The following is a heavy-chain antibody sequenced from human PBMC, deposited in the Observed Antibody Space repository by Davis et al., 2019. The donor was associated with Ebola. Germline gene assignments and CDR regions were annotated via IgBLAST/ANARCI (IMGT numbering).Heavy chain of an antibody. CDR2: IIPILGIA. Sequence: ASVKVSCKASGYTFTSYGISWVRQAPGQGLEWMGRIIPILGIANYAQKLQGRVTMTTDTSTSTAYMELRSLRSDDTAVYYCARDLSPKGFDYWGQGTLVTVSS. V-gene: IGHV1-18*01. D-gene: IGHD3-3*02. CDR1: GYTFTSYG. CDR3: ARDLSPKGFDY. J-gene: IGHJ4*02.